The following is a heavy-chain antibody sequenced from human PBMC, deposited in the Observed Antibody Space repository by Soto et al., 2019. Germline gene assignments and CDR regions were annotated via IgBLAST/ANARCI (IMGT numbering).Heavy chain of an antibody. D-gene: IGHD1-26*01. CDR3: ERDTNSGSYWDH. CDR2: IYHSGGT. CDR1: GGSISTYY. V-gene: IGHV4-59*01. Sequence: PSETLSLTCAVSGGSISTYYWSWIRQAPGKGLEWIGYIYHSGGTTYNPSLESRVTMSVDTSKNRFSLKLSSVTAADTAIYYCERDTNSGSYWDHWGQGTLVNVS. J-gene: IGHJ4*02.